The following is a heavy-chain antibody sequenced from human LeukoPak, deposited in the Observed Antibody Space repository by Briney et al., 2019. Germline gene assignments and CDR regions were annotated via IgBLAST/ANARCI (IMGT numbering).Heavy chain of an antibody. CDR2: IYYSGST. CDR3: ARVPPYGSGSYFDY. V-gene: IGHV4-31*03. Sequence: SQTLSLTCTVSGVSISSGGYYWRWLRQHPGKGLEWIGYIYYSGSTYYNPSLKSRVTISVDTSKNQFSLKLSSVTAADTAVYYCARVPPYGSGSYFDYWGQGTLVTVSS. D-gene: IGHD3-10*01. J-gene: IGHJ4*02. CDR1: GVSISSGGYY.